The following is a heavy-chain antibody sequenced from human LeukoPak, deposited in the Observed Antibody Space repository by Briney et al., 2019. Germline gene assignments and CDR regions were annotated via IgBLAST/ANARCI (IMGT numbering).Heavy chain of an antibody. V-gene: IGHV3-21*01. D-gene: IGHD2-2*01. J-gene: IGHJ4*02. CDR3: ARSTKSDGSCYY. CDR2: ISSSSSYI. CDR1: GFTFSSYS. Sequence: GSLRLSCAASGFTFSSYSMNWVRQAPGKGLEWVSSISSSSSYIYYADSVKGRFTISRDNAKNSLYLQMNSLRAEDTAVYYCARSTKSDGSCYYWGQGTLVTVSS.